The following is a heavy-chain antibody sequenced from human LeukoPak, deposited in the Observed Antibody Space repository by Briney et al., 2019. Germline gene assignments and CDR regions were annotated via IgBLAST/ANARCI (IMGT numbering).Heavy chain of an antibody. V-gene: IGHV4-30-2*01. CDR2: IYHSGST. D-gene: IGHD3-9*01. J-gene: IGHJ4*02. Sequence: SETLSLTCAVSGGSISSGGYSWSWIRQPPGKGLGWIGYIYHSGSTYYNPSLKSRVTISVDRSKNQFSLKLSSVTAADTAVYYCARGARYFDWSFDYWGQGTLVTVSS. CDR3: ARGARYFDWSFDY. CDR1: GGSISSGGYS.